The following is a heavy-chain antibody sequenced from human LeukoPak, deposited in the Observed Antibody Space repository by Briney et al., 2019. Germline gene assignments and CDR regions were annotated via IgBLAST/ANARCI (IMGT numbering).Heavy chain of an antibody. V-gene: IGHV4-34*01. Sequence: SETLSLTCAVYGGSFSGYYWSWIRQPPGKGLEWIGEINHSGSTNYNPSLKSRVTISVDTSKNQFSLKMSSVTAADTAVYYCARLADWFDPWGQGTLVTVSS. CDR1: GGSFSGYY. CDR3: ARLADWFDP. J-gene: IGHJ5*02. CDR2: INHSGST.